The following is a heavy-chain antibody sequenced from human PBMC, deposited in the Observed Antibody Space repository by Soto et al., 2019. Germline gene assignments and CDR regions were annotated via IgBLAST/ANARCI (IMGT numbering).Heavy chain of an antibody. D-gene: IGHD1-26*01. Sequence: PGGSLRLSCAASGFTFSSYWMSWVRQAPGKGLEWVGNIKEDGSEKNYVDSVKGRFTISRDNAKNSLYLQMNSLRAEDTAVYYCATEIAGATTLFDYWGQGTLVTVSS. CDR3: ATEIAGATTLFDY. CDR1: GFTFSSYW. V-gene: IGHV3-7*03. J-gene: IGHJ4*02. CDR2: IKEDGSEK.